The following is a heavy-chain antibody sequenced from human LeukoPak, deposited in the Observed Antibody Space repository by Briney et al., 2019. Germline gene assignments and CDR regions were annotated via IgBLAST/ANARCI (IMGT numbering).Heavy chain of an antibody. CDR1: GFTFSSNT. J-gene: IGHJ3*02. CDR2: ISSSSSYI. D-gene: IGHD2-8*01. V-gene: IGHV3-21*01. Sequence: GGSLRLSCAASGFTFSSNTMNWVRQAPGKGLDWVSSISSSSSYIYHADSVKGRFTISRDNAKKSLYLQMNSLRAEDTAVYYCTRGTRDCTNGVCFAFDIWGQGTMVTVSS. CDR3: TRGTRDCTNGVCFAFDI.